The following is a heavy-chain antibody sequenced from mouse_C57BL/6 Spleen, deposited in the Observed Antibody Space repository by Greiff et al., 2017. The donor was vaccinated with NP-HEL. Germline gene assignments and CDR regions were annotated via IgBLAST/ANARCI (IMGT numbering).Heavy chain of an antibody. V-gene: IGHV5-17*01. Sequence: DVKLVEDGGGLVKPGGSLKLSCAAPGFTFSDYGMHWVRQAPEKGLEWVAYISSGSSTIYYADTVKGRFTISRDNAKNTLFLQMTSLRSEDTAMYYCARRYFDVWGTGTTVTVSS. CDR1: GFTFSDYG. CDR2: ISSGSSTI. J-gene: IGHJ1*03. CDR3: ARRYFDV.